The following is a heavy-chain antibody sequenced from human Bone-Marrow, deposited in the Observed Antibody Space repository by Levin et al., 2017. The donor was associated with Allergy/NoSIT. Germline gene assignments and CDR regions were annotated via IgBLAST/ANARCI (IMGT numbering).Heavy chain of an antibody. D-gene: IGHD3-9*01. CDR3: ARVSDINYGSLTGSYDPPQYRMVDF. CDR2: INTYTGNP. J-gene: IGHJ4*02. CDR1: GYTFFNHA. Sequence: GASVKVSCKTSGYTFFNHAMNWVRQAPGQGLEWMGWINTYTGNPTYAQGFTGRYVFSLDTSVSTAYLQINSLKAEDTAVYYCARVSDINYGSLTGSYDPPQYRMVDFWGQGTLVTVSS. V-gene: IGHV7-4-1*02.